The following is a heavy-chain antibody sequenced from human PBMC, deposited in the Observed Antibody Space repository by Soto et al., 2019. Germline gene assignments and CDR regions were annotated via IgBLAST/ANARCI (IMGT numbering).Heavy chain of an antibody. Sequence: PSDTLSLTCTVSGGSISIYYWSWIRQPPGKGLDWIGYIYYSGSTNYNPSLKSRVTISVDTSKNQFSLKLSSVTAADTAVYYCARGVYCSGGSGYPNRVWFDPWGQGTLVTVSS. CDR1: GGSISIYY. D-gene: IGHD2-15*01. J-gene: IGHJ5*02. CDR3: ARGVYCSGGSGYPNRVWFDP. V-gene: IGHV4-59*01. CDR2: IYYSGST.